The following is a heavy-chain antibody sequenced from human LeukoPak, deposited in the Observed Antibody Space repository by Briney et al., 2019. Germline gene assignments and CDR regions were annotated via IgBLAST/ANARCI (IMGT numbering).Heavy chain of an antibody. V-gene: IGHV1-2*06. Sequence: ASVKVSCKASGYTFTGYYVHWVRQAPGQGLEWMGRINPRTGDTDYAQEFQGRVTMTRDTSISTAYMELSSPTSDDTAVYYCARPQPWEYAFDIWGQGTMVTVSS. CDR2: INPRTGDT. CDR1: GYTFTGYY. CDR3: ARPQPWEYAFDI. D-gene: IGHD1-26*01. J-gene: IGHJ3*02.